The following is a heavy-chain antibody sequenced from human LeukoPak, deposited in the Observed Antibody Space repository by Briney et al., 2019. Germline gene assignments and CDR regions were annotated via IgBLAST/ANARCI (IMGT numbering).Heavy chain of an antibody. CDR3: ARDGRFPPEVLPRYFDY. Sequence: ASVKVSCKASGYTFTSYYMHWVRQAPGQGLEWMGIINPSGGSTSYAQKFQGRVTMTRDTSTSTVYMELSSLRSEDTAVYYCARDGRFPPEVLPRYFDYWGQGTLVTVFS. CDR2: INPSGGST. CDR1: GYTFTSYY. J-gene: IGHJ4*02. V-gene: IGHV1-46*01. D-gene: IGHD1-26*01.